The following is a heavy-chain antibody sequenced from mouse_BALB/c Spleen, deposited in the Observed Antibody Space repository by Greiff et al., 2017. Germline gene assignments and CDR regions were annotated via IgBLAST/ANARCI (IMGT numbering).Heavy chain of an antibody. V-gene: IGHV1-14*01. D-gene: IGHD2-1*01. CDR3: ARKGNYYGNYHWYFDV. CDR2: INPYNDGT. Sequence: VQLKQSGPELVKPGASVKMSCKASGYTFTSYVMHWVKQKPGQGLEWIGYINPYNDGTKYNEKFKGKATLTSDKSSSTAYMELSSLTSEDSAVYYCARKGNYYGNYHWYFDVWGAGTTVTVSS. CDR1: GYTFTSYV. J-gene: IGHJ1*01.